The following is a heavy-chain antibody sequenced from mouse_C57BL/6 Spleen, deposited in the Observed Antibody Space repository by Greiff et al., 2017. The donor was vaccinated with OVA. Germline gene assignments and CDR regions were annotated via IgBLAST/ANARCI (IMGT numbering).Heavy chain of an antibody. Sequence: VHVKQSGPELVKPGASVKMSCKASGYTFTDYNMHWVKQSHGKSLEWIGYINPNNGGTSYNQKFKGKATLTVNKSSSTAYMELRSLTSEDSAVYYCARGDYYGSSFDYWGQGTTLTVSS. CDR3: ARGDYYGSSFDY. D-gene: IGHD1-1*01. CDR2: INPNNGGT. V-gene: IGHV1-22*01. CDR1: GYTFTDYN. J-gene: IGHJ2*01.